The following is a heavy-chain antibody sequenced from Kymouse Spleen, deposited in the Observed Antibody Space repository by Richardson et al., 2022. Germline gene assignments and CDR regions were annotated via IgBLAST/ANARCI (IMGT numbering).Heavy chain of an antibody. CDR2: IWYDGSNK. V-gene: IGHV3-33*01. J-gene: IGHJ5*02. CDR3: ARDGSSSSGWFDP. D-gene: IGHD6-6*01. CDR1: GFTFSSYG. Sequence: QVQLVESGGGVVQPGRSLRLSCAASGFTFSSYGMHWVRQAPGKGLEWVAVIWYDGSNKYYADSVKGRFTISRDNSKNTLYLQMNSLRAEDTAVYYCARDGSSSSGWFDPWGQGTLVTVSS.